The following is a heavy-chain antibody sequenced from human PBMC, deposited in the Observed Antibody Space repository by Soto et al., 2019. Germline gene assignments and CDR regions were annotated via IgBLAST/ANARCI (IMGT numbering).Heavy chain of an antibody. D-gene: IGHD2-21*02. CDR3: ARGLQPATAIPLDAFDI. J-gene: IGHJ3*02. V-gene: IGHV3-30-3*01. Sequence: QVQLVESGGGVVQPGRSLRLSCAASGFTFSSYAMHWVRQAPGKGLEWVAVISYDGSNKYYADSVKGRFTISRDNSXKXXYLQMNSLTAEDTAVYYCARGLQPATAIPLDAFDIWGQGTMVTVSS. CDR1: GFTFSSYA. CDR2: ISYDGSNK.